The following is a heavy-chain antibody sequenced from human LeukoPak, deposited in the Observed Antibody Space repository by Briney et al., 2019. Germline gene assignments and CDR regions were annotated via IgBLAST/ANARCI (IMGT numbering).Heavy chain of an antibody. D-gene: IGHD3-22*01. J-gene: IGHJ4*02. CDR2: ILGIFGTA. CDR3: ARGDYYYDTSALNH. CDR1: GGIFNSYS. Sequence: SVTVSCKTSGGIFNSYSITWVRRAPGQGLEWMGGILGIFGTANYAQKFQGRVIITADKSTGTAYLELSSLRSEDTAVYYCARGDYYYDTSALNHWGQGTLITVSS. V-gene: IGHV1-69*06.